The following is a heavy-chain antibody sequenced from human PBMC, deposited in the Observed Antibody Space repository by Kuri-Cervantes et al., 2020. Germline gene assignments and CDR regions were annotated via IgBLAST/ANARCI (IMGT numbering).Heavy chain of an antibody. CDR1: GFTVSSSY. CDR2: IYSGGST. D-gene: IGHD4-17*01. J-gene: IGHJ5*02. V-gene: IGHV3-66*02. Sequence: GGSLRLSCAASGFTVSSSYMSWVRQAPGKGLEWVSVIYSGGSTYYADSVKGRFTISRDNSKNTLYLQMNSLRAEDTAVYYCARGVVGLRNWFDPWGQGTLVTVSS. CDR3: ARGVVGLRNWFDP.